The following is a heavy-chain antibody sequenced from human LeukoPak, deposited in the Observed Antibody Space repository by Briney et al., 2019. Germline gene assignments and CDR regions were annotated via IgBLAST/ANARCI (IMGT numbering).Heavy chain of an antibody. Sequence: ASVYVSCTASGYTFTIYGISWVRQAPGQGLGWMGWISAYNGNTNYAQKLQGRVTMTTDTSTSTAYMELRSLRSDDTAVYYCARDELGGAMITFGGVIADGFDPWGQGTLVTVSS. D-gene: IGHD3-16*02. CDR2: ISAYNGNT. J-gene: IGHJ5*02. V-gene: IGHV1-18*04. CDR3: ARDELGGAMITFGGVIADGFDP. CDR1: GYTFTIYG.